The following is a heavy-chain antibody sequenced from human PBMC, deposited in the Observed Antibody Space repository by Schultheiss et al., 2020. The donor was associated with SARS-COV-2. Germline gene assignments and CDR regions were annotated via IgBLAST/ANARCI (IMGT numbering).Heavy chain of an antibody. CDR3: ARGVGCTNGVCSTFAY. J-gene: IGHJ4*02. CDR1: GFTFSSYA. D-gene: IGHD2-8*01. CDR2: ISGSGGST. V-gene: IGHV3-23*01. Sequence: GESLKISCAASGFTFSSYAMSWVRQAPGKGLEWVSAISGSGGSTYYADAVKGRFTISRDNYKNTLYLQMNSLRAEDTAVYYCARGVGCTNGVCSTFAYWGQGTLVIVSS.